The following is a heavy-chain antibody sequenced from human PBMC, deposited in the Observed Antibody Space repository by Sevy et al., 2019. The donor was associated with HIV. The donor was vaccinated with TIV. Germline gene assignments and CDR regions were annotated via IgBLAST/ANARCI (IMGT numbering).Heavy chain of an antibody. CDR3: ARANNWKGAFDL. V-gene: IGHV3-53*01. CDR1: GFIVSSNY. D-gene: IGHD1-1*01. J-gene: IGHJ3*01. CDR2: IYSGGNT. Sequence: GGSLRLSCAVSGFIVSSNYMSWVRQAPGKGLEWVSVIYSGGNTSYADSVKGRFTISRDISKNTLDLQMNSLRAGDTDVYYCARANNWKGAFDLWGQGTMVTVSS.